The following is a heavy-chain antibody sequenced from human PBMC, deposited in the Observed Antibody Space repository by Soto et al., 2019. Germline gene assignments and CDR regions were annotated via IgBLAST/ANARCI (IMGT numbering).Heavy chain of an antibody. D-gene: IGHD3-3*01. CDR3: ARVASYYDFWSGTDINYYYYYGMDV. Sequence: WDTLSLTCAFSGYSISSGYYWGWIRQPPGKGLEWIGSIYHSGSTYYNPSLKSRVTISVDTSKNQFSLKLSSVTAADTAVYYCARVASYYDFWSGTDINYYYYYGMDVWGQATTFTVSS. CDR2: IYHSGST. V-gene: IGHV4-38-2*01. CDR1: GYSISSGYY. J-gene: IGHJ6*01.